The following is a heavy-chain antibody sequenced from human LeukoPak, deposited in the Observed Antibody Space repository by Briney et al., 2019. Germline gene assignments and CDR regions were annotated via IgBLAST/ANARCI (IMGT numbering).Heavy chain of an antibody. Sequence: GGSLRLSCAASGFTFSSYAMSGVRQAPGKGLEWFSAISGSGGSTYYADSVKGRFTISRDNSKNTLYLQMNSLRAEDTAVYYCAKGKGVVPAAIRGGNWFDPWGQGTLVTVSS. J-gene: IGHJ5*02. CDR3: AKGKGVVPAAIRGGNWFDP. V-gene: IGHV3-23*01. CDR1: GFTFSSYA. D-gene: IGHD2-2*01. CDR2: ISGSGGST.